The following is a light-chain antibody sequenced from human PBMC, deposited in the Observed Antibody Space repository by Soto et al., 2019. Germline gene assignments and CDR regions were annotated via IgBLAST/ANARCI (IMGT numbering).Light chain of an antibody. CDR1: QVIDNY. CDR3: QKYNSASWT. J-gene: IGKJ1*01. CDR2: AGS. Sequence: DIQMTQSPSSLSASVGDRVTITCRASQVIDNYLAWYQQQPGKVPRLLLYAGSVLQAGVPPRFTGSGSGTDFTLTISSLQPEDVATYFCQKYNSASWTFGQWTKVDSK. V-gene: IGKV1-27*01.